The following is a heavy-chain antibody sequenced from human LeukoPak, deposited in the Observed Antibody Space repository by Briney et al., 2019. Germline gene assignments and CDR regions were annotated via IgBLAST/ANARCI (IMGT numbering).Heavy chain of an antibody. J-gene: IGHJ6*03. Sequence: GGSLRLSWTAAGFTFGDYAMSWVRQAPGKGLEWVGFIRSKAYGGTTEYAASVKGRFTISRDDSKSIAYLQMNSLKTEDTAVYYCTRVPLPHYYDSSGYPVRSSYYYYYMDVWGKGTTVTISS. CDR2: IRSKAYGGTT. V-gene: IGHV3-49*04. CDR3: TRVPLPHYYDSSGYPVRSSYYYYYMDV. CDR1: GFTFGDYA. D-gene: IGHD3-22*01.